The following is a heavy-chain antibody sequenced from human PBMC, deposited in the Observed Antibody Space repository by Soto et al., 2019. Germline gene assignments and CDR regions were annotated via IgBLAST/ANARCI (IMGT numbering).Heavy chain of an antibody. Sequence: GGSLRLSCAASGFTFSNYAMNLVRQAPGKGLEWVSSIIDSGDNTYYADSVKGRFTISRDNSKNTLFLQMNSLRAEDTAIYYCAKNTRPGSSDAFDIWGQGTMVTVSS. CDR3: AKNTRPGSSDAFDI. V-gene: IGHV3-23*01. D-gene: IGHD5-18*01. CDR1: GFTFSNYA. CDR2: IIDSGDNT. J-gene: IGHJ3*02.